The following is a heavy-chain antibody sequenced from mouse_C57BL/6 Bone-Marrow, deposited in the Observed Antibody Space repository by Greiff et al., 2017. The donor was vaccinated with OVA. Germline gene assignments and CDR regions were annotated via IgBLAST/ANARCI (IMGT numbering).Heavy chain of an antibody. CDR2: ISNGGGST. V-gene: IGHV5-12*01. D-gene: IGHD2-1*01. CDR3: ARYGNYPFAY. CDR1: GFTFSDYY. Sequence: EVKLQESGGGLVQPGGSLKLSCAASGFTFSDYYMYWVRQTPEKRLEWVAYISNGGGSTYYPDTVKGRFTISRDNAKNTLYLQMSRLKSEDTAMYYCARYGNYPFAYWGQGTLVTVSA. J-gene: IGHJ3*01.